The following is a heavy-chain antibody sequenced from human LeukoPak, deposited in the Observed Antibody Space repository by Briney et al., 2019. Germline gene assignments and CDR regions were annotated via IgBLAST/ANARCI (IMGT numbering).Heavy chain of an antibody. V-gene: IGHV3-53*01. CDR1: GFTVSSNY. D-gene: IGHD3-22*01. CDR3: ARSPPYYYDSSGYFDY. Sequence: GSLRLSCAASGFTVSSNYMSWVRQAPGKGLEWVSVIYSGGSTYYADSVKGRFTISRDNSKNTLYLQMNSLRAEDTAVYYCARSPPYYYDSSGYFDYWGQGTLVTVSS. CDR2: IYSGGST. J-gene: IGHJ4*02.